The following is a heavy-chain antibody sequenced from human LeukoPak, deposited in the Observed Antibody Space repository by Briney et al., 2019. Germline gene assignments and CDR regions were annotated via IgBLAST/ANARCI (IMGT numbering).Heavy chain of an antibody. CDR3: ARGNIVLMVYATGWGFDY. CDR2: IYGGGAT. CDR1: GFIVSNNH. J-gene: IGHJ4*02. V-gene: IGHV3-66*01. D-gene: IGHD2-8*01. Sequence: GGSLRLSCAASGFIVSNNHMSWVRQAPGKGLESVSFIYGGGATHYADSVKGRFTISRDNAKNSLYLQMNSLRAEDTAVYYCARGNIVLMVYATGWGFDYWGQGTLVTVSS.